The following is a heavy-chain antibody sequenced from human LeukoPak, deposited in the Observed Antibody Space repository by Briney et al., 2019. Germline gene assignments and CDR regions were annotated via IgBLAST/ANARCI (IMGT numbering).Heavy chain of an antibody. CDR1: GFTFSSYA. D-gene: IGHD3-22*01. J-gene: IGHJ3*02. Sequence: PGGSLRLSCAASGFTFSSYAMSWVRQPPGKGLEWVSAIGGSGGSAYYADSVKGRFTISRDDAKNSLYLQMNSLRAEDTALYYCAKDTDSSGYDAFDIWGQGTMVTVSS. CDR3: AKDTDSSGYDAFDI. CDR2: IGGSGGSA. V-gene: IGHV3-23*01.